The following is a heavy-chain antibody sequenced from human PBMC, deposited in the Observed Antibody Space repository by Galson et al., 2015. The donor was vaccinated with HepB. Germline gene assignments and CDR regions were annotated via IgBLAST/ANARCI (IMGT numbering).Heavy chain of an antibody. V-gene: IGHV3-48*02. Sequence: SLRLSCAASGFTFSTYTMNWVRQAPGKGLESVSYISSTGTTIYYADSVKGRFIVSRDNAQNSLDLQMNSLRDEDTAVYYCARVFFGSGNSPAYWYFDLWGRGTLVPVSS. CDR1: GFTFSTYT. CDR2: ISSTGTTI. CDR3: ARVFFGSGNSPAYWYFDL. D-gene: IGHD3-10*01. J-gene: IGHJ2*01.